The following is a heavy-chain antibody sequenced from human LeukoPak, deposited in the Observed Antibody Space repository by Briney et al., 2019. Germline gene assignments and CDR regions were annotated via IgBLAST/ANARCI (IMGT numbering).Heavy chain of an antibody. CDR2: IWYDGSNK. D-gene: IGHD4-17*01. CDR3: AKAGRTTVTNPYFDY. Sequence: GGSLRLSCAASGFTFSSYGTHWVRQAPGKGLEWVAVIWYDGSNKYYADSVKGRFTISRDNSKNTLYLQMNSLRAEDTAVYCCAKAGRTTVTNPYFDYWGQGTLVTVSS. CDR1: GFTFSSYG. J-gene: IGHJ4*02. V-gene: IGHV3-33*06.